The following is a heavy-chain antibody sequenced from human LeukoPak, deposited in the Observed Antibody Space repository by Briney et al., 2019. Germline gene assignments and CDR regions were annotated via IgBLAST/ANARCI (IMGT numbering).Heavy chain of an antibody. D-gene: IGHD2-15*01. Sequence: SETLSLTCTVSGGSISSSSYYWGWIRQPPGKGLEWIGEIYHSGSTNYNPSLKSRVTISVDTSKNQFSLRLSSVTAADTALYYCARHRCNSRYCSLDYWGQGTLVTVSS. CDR1: GGSISSSSYY. V-gene: IGHV4-39*01. CDR3: ARHRCNSRYCSLDY. J-gene: IGHJ4*02. CDR2: IYHSGST.